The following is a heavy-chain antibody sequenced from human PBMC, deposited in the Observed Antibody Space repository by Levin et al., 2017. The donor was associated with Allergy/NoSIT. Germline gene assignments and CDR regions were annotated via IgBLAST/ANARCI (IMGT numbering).Heavy chain of an antibody. CDR1: GLIFSNAW. CDR3: ADLGWFDP. CDR2: IKSKGSGETT. J-gene: IGHJ5*02. Sequence: GESLKISCEASGLIFSNAWMSWVRQAPGKGLEWVGRIKSKGSGETTDYAAPVKGRFTISRDDSKNTVYLQMNSLITEDTAVYYCADLGWFDPWGQGTLVTVSS. D-gene: IGHD2-21*02. V-gene: IGHV3-15*01.